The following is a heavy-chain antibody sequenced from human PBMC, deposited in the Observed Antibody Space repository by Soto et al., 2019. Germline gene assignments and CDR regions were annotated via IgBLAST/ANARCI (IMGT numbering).Heavy chain of an antibody. CDR2: ISYDGSDR. CDR3: ARSTYCNGGICYPQS. J-gene: IGHJ5*02. Sequence: GGSLRLSCEGPGFTFSDYGFHWVRQAPGKGLEWVAMISYDGSDRYYRDSVQGRFTISRDDSKNTVFLQMNSLRTEDTAMYYCARSTYCNGGICYPQSWGPGTLVTVSS. D-gene: IGHD2-8*02. V-gene: IGHV3-30*03. CDR1: GFTFSDYG.